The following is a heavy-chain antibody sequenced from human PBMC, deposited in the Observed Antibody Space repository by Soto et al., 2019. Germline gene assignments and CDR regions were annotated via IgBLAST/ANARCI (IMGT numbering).Heavy chain of an antibody. Sequence: PSETLSLTCTVSGGSISSYYWSWIRQPPGKGLEWIGYIYYSGSTNYNPSLKSRVTISVDTSKNQFSLKLSSVTAADTAVYYCARVLRYFDWLLFGYWGQGTLVTVSS. CDR3: ARVLRYFDWLLFGY. D-gene: IGHD3-9*01. J-gene: IGHJ4*02. V-gene: IGHV4-59*01. CDR2: IYYSGST. CDR1: GGSISSYY.